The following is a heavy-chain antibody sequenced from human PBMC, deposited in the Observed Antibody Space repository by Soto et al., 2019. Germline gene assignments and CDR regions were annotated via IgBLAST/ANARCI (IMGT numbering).Heavy chain of an antibody. V-gene: IGHV1-2*02. CDR2: INPNSGGT. J-gene: IGHJ3*02. CDR1: GYTFTSYG. D-gene: IGHD6-19*01. CDR3: ARVGGSSGWRYDAFDI. Sequence: GASVKGSCKASGYTFTSYGISWVRQAPGQGLEWMGWINPNSGGTNYAQKFQGRVTMTRDTSISTAYMELSRLRSDDTAVYYCARVGGSSGWRYDAFDIWGQGTMVTVSS.